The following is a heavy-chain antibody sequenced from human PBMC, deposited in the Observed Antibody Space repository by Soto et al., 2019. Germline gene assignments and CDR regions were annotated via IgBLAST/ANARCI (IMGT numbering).Heavy chain of an antibody. V-gene: IGHV4-39*01. J-gene: IGHJ6*02. CDR3: LQLSEWDLRGDG. CDR1: GGSISGGRY. Sequence: QLQLQESGPGLVNPSKTLSLTCAVSGGSISGGRYWGWSRQPPGKGLEWSGTINSIGITYYDPSLRSRVTISLDTPARQFSLRLTSVTAADTATYCCLQLSEWDLRGDGLVQGTTVTVSS. D-gene: IGHD1-26*01. CDR2: INSIGIT.